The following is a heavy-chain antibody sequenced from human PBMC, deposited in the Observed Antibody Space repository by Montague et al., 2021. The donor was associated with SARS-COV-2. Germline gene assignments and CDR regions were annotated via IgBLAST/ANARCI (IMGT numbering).Heavy chain of an antibody. Sequence: SLRLSCAASGFTFSTFWMTWVRQVPGNGLEWVANIKQDGSEKYYVDSVKGRFTISRDNAKNSLYLQLDSLRAEDTAVHYCARGYDSSGYQYWGQGTLVTVSS. CDR3: ARGYDSSGYQY. CDR2: IKQDGSEK. CDR1: GFTFSTFW. J-gene: IGHJ4*02. V-gene: IGHV3-7*03. D-gene: IGHD3-22*01.